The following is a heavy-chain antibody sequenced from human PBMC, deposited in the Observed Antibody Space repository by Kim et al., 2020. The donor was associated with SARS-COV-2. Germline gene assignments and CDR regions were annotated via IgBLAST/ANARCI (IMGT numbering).Heavy chain of an antibody. CDR2: IYYSGRT. Sequence: SETLSLTCTVSGGSINSSSYYWGWIRQPPGKGLEWIGSIYYSGRTYYNPSLKSRVTISVDTSKNQFSLKLSSVTAADTAVYYCASLGYSSSWNDYWGQGTLVTVSS. V-gene: IGHV4-39*01. J-gene: IGHJ4*02. D-gene: IGHD6-13*01. CDR3: ASLGYSSSWNDY. CDR1: GGSINSSSYY.